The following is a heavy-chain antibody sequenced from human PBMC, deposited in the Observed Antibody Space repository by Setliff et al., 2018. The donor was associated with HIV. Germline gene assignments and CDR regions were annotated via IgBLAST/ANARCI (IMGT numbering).Heavy chain of an antibody. CDR1: GYSFSDYW. Sequence: PGESLKISCKASGYSFSDYWIGWVRQMPGKGLEWMGIIFPDDSDTRYSPSFQGHVTISADKSNSTAYLQWSSLKASDTAIYYCARLGDDNSGYYQFWGQGTLVTVSS. J-gene: IGHJ4*02. D-gene: IGHD3-22*01. V-gene: IGHV5-51*01. CDR3: ARLGDDNSGYYQF. CDR2: IFPDDSDT.